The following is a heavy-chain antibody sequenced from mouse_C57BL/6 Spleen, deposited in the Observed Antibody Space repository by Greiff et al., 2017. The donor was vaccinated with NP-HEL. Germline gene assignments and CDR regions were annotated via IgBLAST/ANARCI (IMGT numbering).Heavy chain of an antibody. CDR3: ARGGLEAWFAY. CDR1: GFTFSDYY. Sequence: EVQLQESGGGLVQPGGSLKLSCAASGFTFSDYYMYWVRQTPETRLEWVAYISNGGGSTYYPDTVKGRFTISRDNAKNTLYLQMSRLKSEDTAMYYCARGGLEAWFAYWGKGTLVTVSA. D-gene: IGHD3-3*01. CDR2: ISNGGGST. V-gene: IGHV5-12*01. J-gene: IGHJ3*01.